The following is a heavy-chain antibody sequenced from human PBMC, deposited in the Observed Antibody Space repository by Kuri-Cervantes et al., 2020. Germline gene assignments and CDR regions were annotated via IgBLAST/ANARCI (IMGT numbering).Heavy chain of an antibody. J-gene: IGHJ4*02. CDR2: IWYDGSNK. CDR3: ARDMVRGVIDY. V-gene: IGHV3-33*08. D-gene: IGHD3-10*01. CDR1: GLTVSSNY. Sequence: GGSLRLSCAASGLTVSSNYMSWVRQAPGKGLEWVAVIWYDGSNKYYADSVKGRFTISRDNSKNTLYLQMNSLRAEDTAVYYCARDMVRGVIDYWGQGTLVTVSS.